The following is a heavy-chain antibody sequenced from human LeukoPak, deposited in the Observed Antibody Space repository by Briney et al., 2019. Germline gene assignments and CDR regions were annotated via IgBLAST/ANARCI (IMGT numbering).Heavy chain of an antibody. CDR3: ARGSSWTPYGDY. J-gene: IGHJ4*02. Sequence: SVKVSCKASGGTFSSYAISWVRQAPGQGLEWMGGIIPIFGTANYAQKFQGRVTITTDESTSTAYMELSSLRSEDTAVYYCARGSSWTPYGDYWGQGTLVTVSS. V-gene: IGHV1-69*05. D-gene: IGHD6-13*01. CDR2: IIPIFGTA. CDR1: GGTFSSYA.